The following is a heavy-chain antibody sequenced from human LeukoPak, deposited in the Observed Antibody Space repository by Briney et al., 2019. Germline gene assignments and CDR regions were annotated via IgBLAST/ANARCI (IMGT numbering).Heavy chain of an antibody. V-gene: IGHV3-30*02. CDR3: ARVSRLGHAFDI. CDR2: IRYDGRNK. J-gene: IGHJ3*02. D-gene: IGHD3-16*01. Sequence: GGSLRLSCTASGFTLSHYWMTWVRQAPGKGLEWVAFIRYDGRNKYYEDSVKGRFTISRDNAKNSLYLQMTRLRAEDTAVYYCARVSRLGHAFDIWGQGTMVTVSS. CDR1: GFTLSHYW.